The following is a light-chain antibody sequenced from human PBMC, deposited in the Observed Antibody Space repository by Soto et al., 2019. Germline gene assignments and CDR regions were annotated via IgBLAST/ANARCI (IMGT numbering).Light chain of an antibody. Sequence: QSALTQPASVSGSPGQSITISCTGTSSDVGGYNYVSWYQQHPGKAPKLMIYEVSNRPSGVSNRFSGSKSGNTASLTISGLQPEDEADDYCSRYTRSSTLDVVFGGGTKVTVL. CDR2: EVS. CDR1: SSDVGGYNY. V-gene: IGLV2-14*01. J-gene: IGLJ2*01. CDR3: SRYTRSSTLDVV.